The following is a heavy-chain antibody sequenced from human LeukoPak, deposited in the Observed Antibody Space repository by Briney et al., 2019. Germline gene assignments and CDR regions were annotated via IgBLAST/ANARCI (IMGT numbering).Heavy chain of an antibody. Sequence: GGSLRLSCAASGLTFNNYAMHWVRQAPGKGLEWVTIISYDGSNKYYADSVKGRFTISRDNSKNTLYLQMNSLRAEDTAVYYCAKGDYYDILTGYSTYWGQGTLVTVSS. CDR3: AKGDYYDILTGYSTY. J-gene: IGHJ4*02. V-gene: IGHV3-30*04. CDR1: GLTFNNYA. D-gene: IGHD3-9*01. CDR2: ISYDGSNK.